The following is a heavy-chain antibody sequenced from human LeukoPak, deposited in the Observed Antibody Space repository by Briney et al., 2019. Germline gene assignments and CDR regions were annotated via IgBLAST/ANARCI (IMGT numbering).Heavy chain of an antibody. Sequence: SETLSLTCTVSGGSISSSSYYWDWIRQPPGKGLEWIGSIYYSGTTDYNPSLKSRVTISVDTSKNQFSLRLSSVTAADTAMYYCARRDGYGAYDIWGQGTMVTVSS. CDR1: GGSISSSSYY. D-gene: IGHD5-24*01. CDR3: ARRDGYGAYDI. J-gene: IGHJ3*02. CDR2: IYYSGTT. V-gene: IGHV4-39*07.